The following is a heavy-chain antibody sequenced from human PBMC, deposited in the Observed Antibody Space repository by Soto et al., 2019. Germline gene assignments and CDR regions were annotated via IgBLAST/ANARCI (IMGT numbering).Heavy chain of an antibody. V-gene: IGHV1-69*02. D-gene: IGHD2-15*01. CDR1: GGTFSSYT. Sequence: GASVKVSCKASGGTFSSYTISWVRQAPGQGLEWMGRIIPILGIANYAQKFQGRVTITADKSTSTAYMELSSLRSEDTAVYYCARRFVSLLPPYYYYSYREVWGKGTTVTVSS. J-gene: IGHJ6*03. CDR2: IIPILGIA. CDR3: ARRFVSLLPPYYYYSYREV.